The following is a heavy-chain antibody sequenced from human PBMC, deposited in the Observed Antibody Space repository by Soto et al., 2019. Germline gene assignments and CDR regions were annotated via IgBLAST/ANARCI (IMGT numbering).Heavy chain of an antibody. V-gene: IGHV3-21*01. CDR2: ITHRGTYV. J-gene: IGHJ4*02. CDR1: GFTFSEYS. D-gene: IGHD5-12*01. CDR3: ARARGNDWYSDY. Sequence: DVQLVESGGGLVRPGGSLRLSCTASGFTFSEYSMSWVRQAPGKGLEWVSSITHRGTYVYYADSVKGRFTISRDSASKSLFLQMTSLRAEDTAVYHSARARGNDWYSDYWGQGTLVTVSS.